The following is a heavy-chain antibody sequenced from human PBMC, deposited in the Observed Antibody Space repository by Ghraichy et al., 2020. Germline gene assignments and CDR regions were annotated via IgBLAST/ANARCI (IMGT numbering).Heavy chain of an antibody. CDR2: ISHSGST. D-gene: IGHD5-12*01. V-gene: IGHV4-59*08. Sequence: ESLNISCTVSGGSISSYYWTWIRQAPGKGLEWIGYISHSGSTNYNPSLKSRVTISIDTSNQFSLRLTSVTAADTAVYFCARQDGYRGYEYWGQGTLGTVSS. CDR3: ARQDGYRGYEY. CDR1: GGSISSYY. J-gene: IGHJ4*02.